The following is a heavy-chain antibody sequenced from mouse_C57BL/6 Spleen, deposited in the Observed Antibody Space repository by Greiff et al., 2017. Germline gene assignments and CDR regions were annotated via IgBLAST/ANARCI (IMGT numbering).Heavy chain of an antibody. J-gene: IGHJ2*01. V-gene: IGHV1-52*01. CDR2: IDPSVSET. CDR3: AREYDGDYCDY. Sequence: QVQLQQPGAELVRPGSSVKLSCKASGYTFTSYWLHWVKQRPIQGLEWIGNIDPSVSETHYNQKFKDKATLTVDKASSTAYMQLSSLTSEDSAVYYGAREYDGDYCDYWGQGTTLTVSS. CDR1: GYTFTSYW. D-gene: IGHD2-14*01.